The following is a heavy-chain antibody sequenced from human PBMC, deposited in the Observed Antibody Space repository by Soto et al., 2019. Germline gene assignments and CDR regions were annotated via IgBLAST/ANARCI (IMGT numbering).Heavy chain of an antibody. CDR2: SYYTGSS. V-gene: IGHV4-31*03. D-gene: IGHD5-12*01. J-gene: IGHJ4*02. CDR1: GGSISSGGYY. CDR3: ARDLRGYSRYDYLDY. Sequence: SETLSLTCTVSGGSISSGGYYWSWIRQHPGKGLEWVGYSYYTGSSYYNPSLKSRVTMSVAASKNQLSLRLASVTAADTAVYYCARDLRGYSRYDYLDYWGQGIPVTVSS.